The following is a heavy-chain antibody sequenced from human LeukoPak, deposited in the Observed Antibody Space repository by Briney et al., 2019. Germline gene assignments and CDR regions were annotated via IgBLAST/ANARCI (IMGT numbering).Heavy chain of an antibody. Sequence: SVKVSCKASGGTFSSYAISWVRLAPGQGLEWMGGIIPIFGTANYAQKFQGRVTITTDESTSTAYMELSSLRSEDTAVYYCASYTSSSWPHNWFDPWGQGTLVTVSS. CDR2: IIPIFGTA. CDR1: GGTFSSYA. D-gene: IGHD6-13*01. J-gene: IGHJ5*02. CDR3: ASYTSSSWPHNWFDP. V-gene: IGHV1-69*05.